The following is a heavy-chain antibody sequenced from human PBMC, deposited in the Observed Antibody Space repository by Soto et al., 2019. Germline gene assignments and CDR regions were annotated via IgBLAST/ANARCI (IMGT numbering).Heavy chain of an antibody. V-gene: IGHV4-59*01. CDR1: GGSISSYY. J-gene: IGHJ4*02. Sequence: PSETLSLTCTVSGGSISSYYWSWIRKPPGKGLEWIGYIYYSGSTNYNPSLKSRVTISVDMSKNQFSLKLSSVTAADTAVYYCARAPRDYYGSGSYDYWGQGTPVTVSS. CDR3: ARAPRDYYGSGSYDY. D-gene: IGHD3-10*01. CDR2: IYYSGST.